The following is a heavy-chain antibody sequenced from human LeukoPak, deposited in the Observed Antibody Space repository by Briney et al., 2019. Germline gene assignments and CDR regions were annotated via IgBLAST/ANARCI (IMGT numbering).Heavy chain of an antibody. CDR2: INPNSGGT. CDR1: GYTFSDYY. D-gene: IGHD2-2*01. CDR3: ARGLAAAAMPTVDY. Sequence: ASVKVSCKASGYTFSDYYMYWVRQAPGQGLEWMGWINPNSGGTNYAQKFQGRVTMTRDTSISTAYMELSRLRSDDTAVYYCARGLAAAAMPTVDYWGQGTLVTVSS. V-gene: IGHV1-2*02. J-gene: IGHJ4*02.